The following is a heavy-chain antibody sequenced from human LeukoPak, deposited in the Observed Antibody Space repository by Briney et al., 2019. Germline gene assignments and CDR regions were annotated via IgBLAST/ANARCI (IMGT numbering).Heavy chain of an antibody. V-gene: IGHV4-61*02. CDR2: IYTSGST. Sequence: PSETLSLTCTVSGGSISSGSYYWSWIRQPAGKGLEWIGRIYTSGSTNYNPSLKSRVTISVDTSKNQFSLKLRSVTAADTAVYYCARHDRRHSSSWKFDYWGQGTLVTVSS. CDR1: GGSISSGSYY. D-gene: IGHD6-13*01. J-gene: IGHJ4*02. CDR3: ARHDRRHSSSWKFDY.